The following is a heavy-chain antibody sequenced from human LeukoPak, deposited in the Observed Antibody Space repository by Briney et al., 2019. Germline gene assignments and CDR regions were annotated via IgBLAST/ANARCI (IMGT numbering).Heavy chain of an antibody. J-gene: IGHJ5*02. D-gene: IGHD6-13*01. CDR1: GFTFSSYS. CDR3: ARSFRPGSWYWFDP. Sequence: GGSLRLSCAASGFTFSSYSMNWVRQAPGKGLEWVSSISSSSSYIYYADSVKGRFTISRDNTKNSLYLQMNSLRAEDTAVYYCARSFRPGSWYWFDPWGQGTLVTVSS. CDR2: ISSSSSYI. V-gene: IGHV3-21*01.